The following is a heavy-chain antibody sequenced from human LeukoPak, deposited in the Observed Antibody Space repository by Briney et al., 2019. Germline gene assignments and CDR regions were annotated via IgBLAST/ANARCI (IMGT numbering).Heavy chain of an antibody. V-gene: IGHV3-74*01. CDR2: INSDGSST. D-gene: IGHD2-2*01. CDR1: GFTFSGYW. CDR3: ARKSGYCSSTSCPDY. Sequence: GGSLRLSCAASGFTFSGYWMHWVRQAPGKGLVWVSRINSDGSSTSYADSVKGRFTISRDNAKNTLYLQMNSLRAEDTAVYYCARKSGYCSSTSCPDYWGQGTLVTVSS. J-gene: IGHJ4*02.